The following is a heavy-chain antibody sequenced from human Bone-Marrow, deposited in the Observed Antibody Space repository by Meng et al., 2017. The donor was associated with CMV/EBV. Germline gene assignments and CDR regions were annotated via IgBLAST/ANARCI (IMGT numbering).Heavy chain of an antibody. Sequence: SVKVSCKASGGTFSSYTISWVRQAPGQGLEWMGRIIPILGIANYAQKFQGRVTITADKSTSTAYMELSSLRSEDTAVYYCARAVEMATTPYYYYGMDVWGQGTTVTASS. V-gene: IGHV1-69*02. D-gene: IGHD5-24*01. CDR2: IIPILGIA. CDR1: GGTFSSYT. J-gene: IGHJ6*02. CDR3: ARAVEMATTPYYYYGMDV.